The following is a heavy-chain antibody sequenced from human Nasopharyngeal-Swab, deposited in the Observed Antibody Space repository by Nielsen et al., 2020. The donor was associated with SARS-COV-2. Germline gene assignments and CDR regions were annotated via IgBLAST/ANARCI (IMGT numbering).Heavy chain of an antibody. D-gene: IGHD2-15*01. V-gene: IGHV3-33*01. CDR3: ARDSGGYCSGGSCYPHYYFDY. J-gene: IGHJ4*02. CDR2: LWYDGSNK. Sequence: GGEAEEERLGCGAVLWYDGSNKYYADSVKGRFTISRDNSKNTLYLQMNSLRAEDTAVYYCARDSGGYCSGGSCYPHYYFDYWGQGTLVTVSS.